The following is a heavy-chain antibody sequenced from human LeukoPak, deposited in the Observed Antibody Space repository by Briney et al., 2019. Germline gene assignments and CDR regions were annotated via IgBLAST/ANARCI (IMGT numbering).Heavy chain of an antibody. Sequence: GGSLRLSCAASGFTFSSYSMNWVRQAPGKGLEWVSYISSSSSTIYYADSVKGRFTISRDNAKNSLYLPMNSLRAEDTAVYYCARSRLDSSSWYVVGDYWGQGTLVTVSS. CDR2: ISSSSSTI. CDR3: ARSRLDSSSWYVVGDY. J-gene: IGHJ4*02. D-gene: IGHD6-13*01. V-gene: IGHV3-48*01. CDR1: GFTFSSYS.